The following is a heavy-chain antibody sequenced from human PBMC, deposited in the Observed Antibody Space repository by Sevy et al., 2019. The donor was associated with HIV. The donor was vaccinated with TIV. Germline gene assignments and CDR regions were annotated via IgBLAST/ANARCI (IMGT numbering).Heavy chain of an antibody. V-gene: IGHV3-33*01. Sequence: GGSLRLSCAASGFTFSSYGMHWVRQAPGKGLEWVAVIWYDGSNKYYADSVKGRFTISRDNSKNTLYLQMNGLRAEDTAVYYCARDAGYDSSGYVDENWFDPWGQGTLVTVSS. CDR1: GFTFSSYG. CDR2: IWYDGSNK. CDR3: ARDAGYDSSGYVDENWFDP. D-gene: IGHD3-22*01. J-gene: IGHJ5*02.